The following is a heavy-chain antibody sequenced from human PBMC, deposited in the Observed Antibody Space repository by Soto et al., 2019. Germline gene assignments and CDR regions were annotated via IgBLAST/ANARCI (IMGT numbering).Heavy chain of an antibody. CDR2: IGGSGGRT. CDR3: AKDRAFWFGEGGWFDP. Sequence: EVQLVESGGGLVQPGGSLRLSCAASGFIFDSFAPSWVRQAPGKGLEWVSGIGGSGGRTYYADSVKGRFTISRDNSKNTLYLQMSSLSAEDTAIYYCAKDRAFWFGEGGWFDPWGQGTLVTVSS. D-gene: IGHD3-10*01. V-gene: IGHV3-23*04. CDR1: GFIFDSFA. J-gene: IGHJ5*02.